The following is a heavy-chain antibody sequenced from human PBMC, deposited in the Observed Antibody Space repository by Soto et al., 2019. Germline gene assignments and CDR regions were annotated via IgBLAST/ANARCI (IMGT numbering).Heavy chain of an antibody. CDR2: ISGSGGRT. D-gene: IGHD3-3*01. V-gene: IGHV3-23*01. Sequence: AGGSLRLSCAASGFTFSSYAMSWVRQAPGKGLEWVSAISGSGGRTNYADSVKGRFTISRDNSNNTLYLQMNSLRAEDTAVYYCAKYFYSSEYSGPGIMVTVSS. CDR3: AKYFYSSEY. CDR1: GFTFSSYA. J-gene: IGHJ4*02.